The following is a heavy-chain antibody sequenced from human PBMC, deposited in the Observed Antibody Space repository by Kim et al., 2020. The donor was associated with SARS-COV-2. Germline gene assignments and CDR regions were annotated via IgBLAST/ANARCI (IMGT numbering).Heavy chain of an antibody. CDR2: INHSRST. J-gene: IGHJ6*01. V-gene: IGHV4-34*01. CDR3: ATAGAPQARYYYYYGMDV. Sequence: SETLSLTCAVYGGSFSGYYWSWIRQPPGKGLEWIGEINHSRSTNYNPSLKSRVTISVDTSKNQFSLKLSSVTAADTAVYYCATAGAPQARYYYYYGMDV. CDR1: GGSFSGYY.